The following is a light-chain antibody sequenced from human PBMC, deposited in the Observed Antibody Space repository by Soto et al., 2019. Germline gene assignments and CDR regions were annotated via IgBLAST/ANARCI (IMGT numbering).Light chain of an antibody. CDR3: SSFTDSSTLV. CDR1: SSDVGGYNY. Sequence: QPVLTQPASVSGSPGQSITISCTGTSSDVGGYNYVSWYQQHPGEAPKLMVYDVSYRPSGVSNRFSGSKSGNTASLTISGLQAEDEADYYCSSFTDSSTLVFGGGTKLTVL. V-gene: IGLV2-14*01. J-gene: IGLJ2*01. CDR2: DVS.